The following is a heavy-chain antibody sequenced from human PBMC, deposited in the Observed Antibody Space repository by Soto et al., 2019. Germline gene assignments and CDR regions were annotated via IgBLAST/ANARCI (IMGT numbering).Heavy chain of an antibody. J-gene: IGHJ5*01. D-gene: IGHD1-26*01. CDR1: GVSISNYY. CDR2: IYYSGST. CDR3: AREVGNSFFS. Sequence: QVQLQESGPGLVKPSETLSLTCTVSGVSISNYYWSWIRQPPGRGLEWIGYIYYSGSTNYNPSLKSRVTISVDTSKNQFSLKLKSVTAADTAVYYCAREVGNSFFSWGQGTLVTVSS. V-gene: IGHV4-59*01.